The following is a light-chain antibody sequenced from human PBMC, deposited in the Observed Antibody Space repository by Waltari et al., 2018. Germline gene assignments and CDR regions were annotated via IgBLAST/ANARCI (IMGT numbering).Light chain of an antibody. CDR1: SGSVSTNNY. J-gene: IGLJ3*02. Sequence: QTVVTQEPSFSVSPGGTVTLTCGLSSGSVSTNNYPSWYQQTPGQAPRTLISTTNTRSSGVPDRFSGSILGNKAALTITGAQADDESDYYCVLYMGKGISVFGGGTKVTVL. CDR2: TTN. CDR3: VLYMGKGISV. V-gene: IGLV8-61*01.